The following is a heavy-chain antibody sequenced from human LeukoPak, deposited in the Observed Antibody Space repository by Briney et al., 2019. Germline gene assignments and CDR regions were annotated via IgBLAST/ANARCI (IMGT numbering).Heavy chain of an antibody. V-gene: IGHV4-39*07. Sequence: SETLSLTCTVSGGSISSSSDYWGWTRQAPGKGLEWIGSIYYHENTYYNSSLKSRVTISVDTSKNQFSLKVSTVTAADTAVYYCARDDVETATIFPYWGQGTLVTVSS. CDR2: IYYHENT. CDR1: GGSISSSSDY. CDR3: ARDDVETATIFPY. D-gene: IGHD5-24*01. J-gene: IGHJ4*02.